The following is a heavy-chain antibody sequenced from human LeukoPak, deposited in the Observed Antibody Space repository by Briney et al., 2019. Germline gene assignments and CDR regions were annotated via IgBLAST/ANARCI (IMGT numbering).Heavy chain of an antibody. D-gene: IGHD6-19*01. V-gene: IGHV3-30-3*01. J-gene: IGHJ4*02. CDR3: ARVSAVAGIFPDYFDY. CDR1: GFIFSSYA. CDR2: ISFDGNTQ. Sequence: GRSLRLSCAASGFIFSSYAMHWVRQAPGKGLEWVAVISFDGNTQYYAASVRGRFTLSRDNSKNTLSLQMNSLRIEDTAVYYCARVSAVAGIFPDYFDYWGQGTLVTVSS.